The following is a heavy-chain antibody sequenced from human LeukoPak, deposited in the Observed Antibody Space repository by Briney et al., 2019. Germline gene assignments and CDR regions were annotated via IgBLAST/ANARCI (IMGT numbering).Heavy chain of an antibody. D-gene: IGHD3-16*01. CDR1: GDSISSYY. V-gene: IGHV4-59*12. CDR2: IYYSGST. J-gene: IGHJ6*03. Sequence: SETLSLTCTVSGDSISSYYWSWIRQPPGKGLEWIGSIYYSGSTYYNPSLKSRVTISVDTSKNQFSLKLSSVTAADTAVYYCARIGGVGYYYYYYMDVWGKGTTVTVSS. CDR3: ARIGGVGYYYYYYMDV.